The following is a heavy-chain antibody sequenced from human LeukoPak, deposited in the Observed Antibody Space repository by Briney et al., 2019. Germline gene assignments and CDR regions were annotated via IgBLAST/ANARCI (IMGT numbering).Heavy chain of an antibody. J-gene: IGHJ4*02. CDR3: ARAYSSSFFFSTRAPSDY. V-gene: IGHV4-34*01. CDR1: GGSFSGYY. Sequence: PSETLSLTCAVYGGSFSGYYWCWIRHPPAKGLEWVGEINHSGSTNYYPSLKSRSPISVDTSKNHFSLKLSSVTAADTAVYYCARAYSSSFFFSTRAPSDYWGQGTLVTVS. D-gene: IGHD6-6*01. CDR2: INHSGST.